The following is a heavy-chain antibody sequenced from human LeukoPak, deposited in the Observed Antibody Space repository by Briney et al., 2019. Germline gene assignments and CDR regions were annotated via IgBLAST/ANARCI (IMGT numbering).Heavy chain of an antibody. J-gene: IGHJ5*01. V-gene: IGHV1-69*04. D-gene: IGHD2-21*02. Sequence: GASVKVSCKASGYTFTSYAMNWVRQAPGQGLEWMGRIIPILGIANYAQKFQGRVTITADKSTSTAYMELSSLRSEDTAVYYCARGRPPGGDNDSWGQGTLVTVSS. CDR3: ARGRPPGGDNDS. CDR1: GYTFTSYA. CDR2: IIPILGIA.